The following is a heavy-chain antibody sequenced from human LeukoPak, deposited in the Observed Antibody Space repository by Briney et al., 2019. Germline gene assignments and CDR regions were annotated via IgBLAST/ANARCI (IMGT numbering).Heavy chain of an antibody. CDR3: ARDRAPPTSWYFDY. V-gene: IGHV3-66*01. CDR1: GLTVSNNY. Sequence: GGSLRLSCAVSGLTVSNNYMSWVRQAPGKGLEWVSVIYSGGTTYYADSVKGRFTISRDNSKNTLYLHMNSLRAEDTAVYYCARDRAPPTSWYFDYWGQGTLVTVSS. CDR2: IYSGGTT. J-gene: IGHJ4*02. D-gene: IGHD2-2*01.